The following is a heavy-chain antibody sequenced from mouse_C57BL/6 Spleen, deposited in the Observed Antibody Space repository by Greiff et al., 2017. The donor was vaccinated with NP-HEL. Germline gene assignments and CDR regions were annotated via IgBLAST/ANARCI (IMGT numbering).Heavy chain of an antibody. V-gene: IGHV1-54*01. Sequence: QVQLQQSGAELVRPGTSVKVSCKASGYAFTNYLIAWVKQRPGQGLEWIGVINPGSGGTTYNEKFKGKATLTAAKSSSTAYMQLNSLTSEDLAVYFCARSTGAPDYWGQGTTLTVSS. CDR1: GYAFTNYL. CDR2: INPGSGGT. J-gene: IGHJ2*01. CDR3: ARSTGAPDY.